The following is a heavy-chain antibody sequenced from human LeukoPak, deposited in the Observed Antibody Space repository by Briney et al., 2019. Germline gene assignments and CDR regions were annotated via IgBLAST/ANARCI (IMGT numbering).Heavy chain of an antibody. V-gene: IGHV1-46*01. CDR1: GYTLTNYY. CDR3: ARGLVVVTAVPLWGPHNWFDT. D-gene: IGHD2-21*02. J-gene: IGHJ5*02. Sequence: ASVKVSWKTSGYTLTNYYIHWVRQAPGQGLEWMGIINPSDGNTTYAQKFQGRVTMTGDMSTSTVYMELSSLRSEDTALYYCARGLVVVTAVPLWGPHNWFDTWGQGTLVTVSS. CDR2: INPSDGNT.